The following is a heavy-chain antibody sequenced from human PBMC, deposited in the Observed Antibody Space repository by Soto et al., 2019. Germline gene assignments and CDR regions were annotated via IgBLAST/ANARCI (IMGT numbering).Heavy chain of an antibody. V-gene: IGHV3-15*07. CDR2: IKSKTDGGTT. CDR3: TTEWAGTVTNFDY. D-gene: IGHD4-17*01. J-gene: IGHJ4*02. CDR1: GFTFSNAW. Sequence: PGGSLRLSCAASGFTFSNAWMNWVRQAPGKGLEWVGRIKSKTDGGTTDYAAPVKGRFTISRDDSKNTLYLQMNSLKTEDTAVYYCTTEWAGTVTNFDYWGQGTLVTVSS.